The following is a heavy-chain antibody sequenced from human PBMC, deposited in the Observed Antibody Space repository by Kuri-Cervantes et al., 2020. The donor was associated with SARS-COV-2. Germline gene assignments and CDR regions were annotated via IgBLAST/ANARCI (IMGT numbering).Heavy chain of an antibody. CDR1: GDSMSGSY. Sequence: SETLSLTCIVSGDSMSGSYWTWMRKSPGRGLEWIGYVSDTGSRYNPSLGSRVTISVDTSKNQFPLRLTSVTAADTALYSCAKDKIGDGKPIIYWGRGILVTVSS. J-gene: IGHJ4*02. V-gene: IGHV4-59*01. D-gene: IGHD1-14*01. CDR3: AKDKIGDGKPIIY. CDR2: VSDTGS.